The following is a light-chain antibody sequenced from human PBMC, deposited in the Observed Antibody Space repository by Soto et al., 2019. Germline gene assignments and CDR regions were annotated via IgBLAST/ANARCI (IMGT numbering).Light chain of an antibody. CDR3: ISYTVSRSYV. V-gene: IGLV2-14*01. J-gene: IGLJ1*01. CDR2: SVS. Sequence: QSVLTQPASVSGSPGQSITISCSGTSSNIGAYDHVAWFQQFAGKTPKLVIYSVSNRPSGVSYRFSGSKSGNTASLTISGLQADDEADYYCISYTVSRSYVFGPGTKLTVL. CDR1: SSNIGAYDH.